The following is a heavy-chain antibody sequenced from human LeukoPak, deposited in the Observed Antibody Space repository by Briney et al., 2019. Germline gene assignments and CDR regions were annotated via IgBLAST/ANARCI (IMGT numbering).Heavy chain of an antibody. V-gene: IGHV4-59*13. J-gene: IGHJ4*02. CDR2: IYYSGST. D-gene: IGHD3-10*01. CDR1: IGSLSRYY. Sequence: SETLSLTCTVSIGSLSRYYWRCTRRPPGGGVEWIGYIYYSGSTNHNTPLKSRVTISVDTTKNQFSLKLSSVDAADTAVYYCARGKVVVRGVIWAPFDYWGQGTLVTVSS. CDR3: ARGKVVVRGVIWAPFDY.